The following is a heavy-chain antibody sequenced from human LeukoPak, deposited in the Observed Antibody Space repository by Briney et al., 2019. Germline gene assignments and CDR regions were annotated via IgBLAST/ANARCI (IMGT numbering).Heavy chain of an antibody. Sequence: EGSLRLSCAASGFTFSNAWMSWVRQAPGKGLEWVANIKQDGSEKYYADSVKGRFAISRDNAKNSLYLQMNSLRAEDTAVYYCARMRPYYFDYWGQGTLVTVSS. J-gene: IGHJ4*02. CDR3: ARMRPYYFDY. CDR1: GFTFSNAW. CDR2: IKQDGSEK. V-gene: IGHV3-7*01.